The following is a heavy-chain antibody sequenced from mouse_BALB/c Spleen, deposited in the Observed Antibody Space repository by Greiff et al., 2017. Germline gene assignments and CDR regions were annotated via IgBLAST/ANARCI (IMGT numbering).Heavy chain of an antibody. CDR2: ISSGGST. J-gene: IGHJ3*01. D-gene: IGHD2-14*01. CDR3: AREAYYRYDGFAY. CDR1: GFTFSSYA. Sequence: EVKLQESGGGLVKPGGSLKLSCAASGFTFSSYAMSWVRQTPEKRLEWVASISSGGSTYYPDSVKGRFTISRDNARNILYLQMSSLRSEDTAMYYCAREAYYRYDGFAYWGQGTLVTVSA. V-gene: IGHV5-6-5*01.